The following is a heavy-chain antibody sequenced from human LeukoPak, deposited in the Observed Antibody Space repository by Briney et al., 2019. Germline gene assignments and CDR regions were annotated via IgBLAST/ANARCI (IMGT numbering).Heavy chain of an antibody. J-gene: IGHJ3*02. CDR3: TRLGGGDAFDI. CDR1: GFSFSGSA. V-gene: IGHV3-73*01. CDR2: IRSKANGYTT. Sequence: GGSLRLSCAASGFSFSGSALHWVRQAPGKGLEWVGRIRSKANGYTTAYGASMKGRFTISRDDSKRTAYVQMNSLKIEDTAVYYCTRLGGGDAFDIWGPGTMVTVPS.